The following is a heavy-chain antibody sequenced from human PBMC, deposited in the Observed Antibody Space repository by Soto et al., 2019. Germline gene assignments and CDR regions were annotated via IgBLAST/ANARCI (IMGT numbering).Heavy chain of an antibody. CDR1: GFTFSSYA. CDR2: ISGSGGST. J-gene: IGHJ4*02. D-gene: IGHD6-19*01. CDR3: AKDFYGTGLVANFDY. Sequence: GGSLRLSCAASGFTFSSYAMSWVRQAPGKGLEWVSAISGSGGSTYYADSVKGRFTISRDNSKNTLYLQMNSLRAEDTAVYYCAKDFYGTGLVANFDYWGQGTLVTVSS. V-gene: IGHV3-23*01.